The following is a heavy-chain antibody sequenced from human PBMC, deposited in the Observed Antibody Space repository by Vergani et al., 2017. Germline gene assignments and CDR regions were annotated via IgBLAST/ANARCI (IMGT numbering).Heavy chain of an antibody. CDR3: ARRSNSGSYEDY. CDR2: IYPGDSET. V-gene: IGHV5-51*03. J-gene: IGHJ4*02. Sequence: EVQLVQSGAEVKTPGESLKISCKGSGYSFITYWIGWVRQKPGKGLVWMGIIYPGDSETKYSPSFQGQVTISADKSISTAYLQWSSLRASDTAMYYGARRSNSGSYEDYWGQGTLVTVSS. D-gene: IGHD3-10*01. CDR1: GYSFITYW.